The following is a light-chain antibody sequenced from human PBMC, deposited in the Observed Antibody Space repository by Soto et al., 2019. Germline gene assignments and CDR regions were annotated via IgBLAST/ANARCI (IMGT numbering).Light chain of an antibody. CDR1: QIVSTTY. CDR2: GSS. Sequence: EIVLTQSPGTLSLSPGERATLSCRASQIVSTTYLAWYQQKPGQAPRLLIYGSSIRAPGIPDRFSGSGSGTDFTLTISTPEPEDFAVYYCQQYGTSPMYTFGQGTKLEI. CDR3: QQYGTSPMYT. J-gene: IGKJ2*01. V-gene: IGKV3-20*01.